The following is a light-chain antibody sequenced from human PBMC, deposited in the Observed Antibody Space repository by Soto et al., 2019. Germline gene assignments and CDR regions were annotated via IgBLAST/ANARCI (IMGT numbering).Light chain of an antibody. CDR1: SSDVGGSNF. J-gene: IGLJ1*01. V-gene: IGLV2-14*03. CDR2: DVA. Sequence: SALTQAACVSDSPGQSITISCTGTSSDVGGSNFVSWYQQHPGKPPKLIIYDVANRPSGVSNRFSGSKSGSTASLIISRLQTEDEADYYCVSYTSSTTYVFGTGTK. CDR3: VSYTSSTTYV.